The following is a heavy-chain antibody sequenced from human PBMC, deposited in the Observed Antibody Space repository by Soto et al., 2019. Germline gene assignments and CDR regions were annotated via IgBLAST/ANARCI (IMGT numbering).Heavy chain of an antibody. CDR2: ISAYNGNT. CDR3: ARDLPPILYGSGSYSHWFDP. D-gene: IGHD3-10*01. V-gene: IGHV1-18*01. CDR1: GYTFTSYG. Sequence: QVQLVQSGAEVKKPGASVKVSCKASGYTFTSYGISWVRQAPGQGLEWMGWISAYNGNTNYAQKLQGRVTMTTDTATSTAYMELRSLRSDATAVYSCARDLPPILYGSGSYSHWFDPWGQGTLVTVSS. J-gene: IGHJ5*02.